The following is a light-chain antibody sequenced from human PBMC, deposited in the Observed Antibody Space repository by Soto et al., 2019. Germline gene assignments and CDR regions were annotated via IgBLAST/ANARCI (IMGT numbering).Light chain of an antibody. V-gene: IGKV3-15*01. Sequence: EIVMTQSPATLSVSPGERATLSCRASQSVYNNLAWYQQKPGQAPRLLSYGSSTRATGIPARFSGSGSGTEFTHTISSLQSEDFAVYYCQQYNNWPKTFGQGTKVEIK. CDR3: QQYNNWPKT. CDR1: QSVYNN. CDR2: GSS. J-gene: IGKJ1*01.